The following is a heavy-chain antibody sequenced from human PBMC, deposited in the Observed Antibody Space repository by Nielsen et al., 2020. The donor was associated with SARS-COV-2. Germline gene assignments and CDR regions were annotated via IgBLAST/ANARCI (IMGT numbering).Heavy chain of an antibody. CDR3: SRVSAGAFDI. V-gene: IGHV3-49*04. CDR2: MRGQVFGGAS. CDR1: GFSFGEYG. Sequence: GESLKISCITSGFSFGEYGLTWVRQAPGKGLEWVGFMRGQVFGGASEFAASVKGRFSMSRDDSKSIMYLQMNSLKTEDTAVYFCSRVSAGAFDIWGQGTMVTVSS. J-gene: IGHJ3*02.